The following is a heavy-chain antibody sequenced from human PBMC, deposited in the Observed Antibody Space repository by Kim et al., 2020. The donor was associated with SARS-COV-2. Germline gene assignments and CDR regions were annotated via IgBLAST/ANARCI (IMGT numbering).Heavy chain of an antibody. V-gene: IGHV4-4*02. J-gene: IGHJ6*02. D-gene: IGHD3-22*01. CDR1: GGSISSSNW. Sequence: SETLSLTCAVSGGSISSSNWWSWVRQPPGKGLEWIGEIYHSGSTNYNPSLKSRVTISVDKSKNQFSLKLSSVTAADTAVYYCARVREKITMIVVVTPYYYGMDVWGQGTTVTVSS. CDR3: ARVREKITMIVVVTPYYYGMDV. CDR2: IYHSGST.